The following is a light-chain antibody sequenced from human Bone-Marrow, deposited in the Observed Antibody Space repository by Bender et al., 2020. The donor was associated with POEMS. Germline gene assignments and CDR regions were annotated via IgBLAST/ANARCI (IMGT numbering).Light chain of an antibody. CDR2: QNN. CDR3: QTWDSSTSWV. V-gene: IGLV3-1*01. J-gene: IGLJ3*02. Sequence: SYDLTQPPSLSVSPGQTARITCSGNELERKYVYWYQQKAGQSPVLLIFQNNRRPSDIPQRFTGSNSWNTATLTISGTQTVDEADFYCQTWDSSTSWVFGGGTHLTVL. CDR1: ELERKY.